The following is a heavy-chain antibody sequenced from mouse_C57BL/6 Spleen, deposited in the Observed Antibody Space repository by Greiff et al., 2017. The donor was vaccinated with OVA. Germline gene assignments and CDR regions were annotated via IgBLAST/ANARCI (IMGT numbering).Heavy chain of an antibody. CDR3: TNHGNRFAY. D-gene: IGHD2-1*01. CDR2: IDPENGDT. CDR1: GFNIKDDY. Sequence: VQLQQSGAELVRPGASVKLSCTASGFNIKDDYMHWVKPRPEQGLEWIGWIDPENGDTEYASKFQGKATITADTSSNTAYLQLSSLTSEDTAVYYCTNHGNRFAYWGQGTLVTVSA. J-gene: IGHJ3*01. V-gene: IGHV14-4*01.